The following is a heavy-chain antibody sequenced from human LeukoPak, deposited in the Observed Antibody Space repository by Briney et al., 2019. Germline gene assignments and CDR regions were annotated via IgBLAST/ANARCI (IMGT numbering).Heavy chain of an antibody. CDR3: ARDLHGSGSYYISPFDY. Sequence: ASVKVSCKASGYTFTSYAMHWVRQAPGQRLEWMGWINAGNGNTKYSQKFQGRVNITRDTSASTAYMELSSLRSEDTAVYYCARDLHGSGSYYISPFDYWGQGTLVTVSS. J-gene: IGHJ4*02. V-gene: IGHV1-3*01. D-gene: IGHD3-10*01. CDR2: INAGNGNT. CDR1: GYTFTSYA.